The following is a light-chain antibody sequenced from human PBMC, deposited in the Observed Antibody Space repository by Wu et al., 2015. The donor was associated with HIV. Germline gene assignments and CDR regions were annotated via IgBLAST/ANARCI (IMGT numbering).Light chain of an antibody. J-gene: IGKJ3*01. CDR1: RSIDTS. V-gene: IGKV1-5*03. CDR3: QQYYTYFFT. Sequence: DIQMTQSPSTLSASVGDRVTITCRASRSIDTSLAWYQQKSGKAPKVLISKASSLESGVPSSSSGSGSGTEFTLTISSLQPDDFATYYCQQYYTYFFTFGPGTKVDVK. CDR2: KAS.